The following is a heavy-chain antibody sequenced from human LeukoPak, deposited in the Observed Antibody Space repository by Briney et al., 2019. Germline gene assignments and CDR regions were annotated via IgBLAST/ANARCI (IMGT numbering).Heavy chain of an antibody. J-gene: IGHJ5*02. D-gene: IGHD2-2*01. CDR3: AKDPCSSTSRSNWFDP. V-gene: IGHV3-23*01. CDR2: ISGSGGST. Sequence: PGGSLRLSCAASGFTFSSYAMSWVRQAPGKGLEWVSAISGSGGSTYYADSVKGRFTISRDNSKNTLYLQMNSLRAEDTAVYYCAKDPCSSTSRSNWFDPWGQGTLVTVSS. CDR1: GFTFSSYA.